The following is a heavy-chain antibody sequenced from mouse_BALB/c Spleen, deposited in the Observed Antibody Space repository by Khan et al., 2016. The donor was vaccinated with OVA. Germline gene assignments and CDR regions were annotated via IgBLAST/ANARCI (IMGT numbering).Heavy chain of an antibody. CDR1: GYTFTDFT. CDR3: EREGGGDRFLY. Sequence: QVQLKQSGTELVRPGVSVKISCKGSGYTFTDFTMHWMKQSHAMSLEWIGVISTYYGDADYNQKFKGKATMTVDKSSNTAYMDLARLTSEDSAIFCGEREGGGDRFLYWGQGTLVTVSA. J-gene: IGHJ3*01. V-gene: IGHV1S137*01. CDR2: ISTYYGDA.